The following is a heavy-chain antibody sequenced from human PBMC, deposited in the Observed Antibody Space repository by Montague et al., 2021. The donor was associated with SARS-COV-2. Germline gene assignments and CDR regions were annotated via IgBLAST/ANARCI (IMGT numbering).Heavy chain of an antibody. D-gene: IGHD3-9*01. CDR3: ARPVSYYDILSSSTNWFEP. J-gene: IGHJ5*02. CDR1: GGSISSSSYY. V-gene: IGHV4-39*01. CDR2: LYYSGAT. Sequence: SETLSLTCTVSGGSISSSSYYWGWIRQPPGKGLEWIGSLYYSGATYYNPSLKIRVTTSVDTSKNQFSLKLSSVTAADTAVYYCARPVSYYDILSSSTNWFEPWGQGTLVTVSS.